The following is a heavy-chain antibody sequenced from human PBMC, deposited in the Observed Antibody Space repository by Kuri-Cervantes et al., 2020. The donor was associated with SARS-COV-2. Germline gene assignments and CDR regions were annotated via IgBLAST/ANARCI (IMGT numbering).Heavy chain of an antibody. J-gene: IGHJ4*02. CDR3: ARQYCTNGVCYTPFDY. CDR2: IYYSGST. D-gene: IGHD2-8*01. Sequence: ESLKISCTVSGGSISSSNYYWGWIRQPPGRGLEWIGYIYYSGSTYYNPSLKSRVTISVDTSKNQFSLKLSSVTAADTAVYYCARQYCTNGVCYTPFDYWGQGTLVTVSS. CDR1: GGSISSSNYY. V-gene: IGHV4-39*01.